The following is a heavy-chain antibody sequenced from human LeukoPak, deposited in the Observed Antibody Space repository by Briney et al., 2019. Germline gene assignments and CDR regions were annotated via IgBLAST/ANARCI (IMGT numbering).Heavy chain of an antibody. D-gene: IGHD6-19*01. V-gene: IGHV4-39*07. CDR3: ARTQEAGYSSGWYDSYYYYYMDV. CDR2: IYNSGST. CDR1: GDSITSNTYY. J-gene: IGHJ6*03. Sequence: SETLSLTCTVSGDSITSNTYYWGWIRQPPGKGLEWIGSIYNSGSTYYNPSLKSRVTISVDTSKNQFSLKLSSVTAADTAVYYCARTQEAGYSSGWYDSYYYYYMDVWGKGTTVTISS.